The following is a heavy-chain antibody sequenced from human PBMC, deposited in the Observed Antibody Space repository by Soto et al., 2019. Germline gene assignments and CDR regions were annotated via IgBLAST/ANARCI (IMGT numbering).Heavy chain of an antibody. V-gene: IGHV5-51*01. Sequence: PGESLKISCKGSGYSFTSYWIGWVRQMPGKGLEWMGIIYPGDSDTRYSPSFQGQVTISADKSISTAYLQWSSLKASDTAMYYCSSSTGSYYYGMDVWGQGTTVTVSS. CDR1: GYSFTSYW. CDR3: SSSTGSYYYGMDV. D-gene: IGHD2-2*01. J-gene: IGHJ6*02. CDR2: IYPGDSDT.